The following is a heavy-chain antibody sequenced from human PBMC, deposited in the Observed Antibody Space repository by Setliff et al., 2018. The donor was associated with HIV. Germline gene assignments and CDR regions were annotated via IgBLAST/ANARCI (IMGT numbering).Heavy chain of an antibody. CDR1: GGSVSGHY. CDR2: ITPTGDT. Sequence: PSETLSLTCAVYGGSVSGHYWGWFRQPPGKGLEWIGEITPTGDTNYIPSLKSRVAMSLDTPKNQFSLKLRSVTAADTAVYYCSNWNTTVDADSWGQGTLVTVSS. V-gene: IGHV4-34*01. D-gene: IGHD1-1*01. CDR3: SNWNTTVDADS. J-gene: IGHJ4*02.